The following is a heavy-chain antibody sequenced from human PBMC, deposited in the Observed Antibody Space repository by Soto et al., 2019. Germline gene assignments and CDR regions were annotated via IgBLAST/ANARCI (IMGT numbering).Heavy chain of an antibody. Sequence: QVQLVESGGGVVQPGRSLRLSCAASGFTFSSYGMHWVRQAPGKGLEWVAVISYDGSNKYYADSVKGRFTISRDNSKNTLYLQMNSLRAEDTAVYYCAKDGFSYYYDSSGYSDYWGQGTLVTVSS. D-gene: IGHD3-22*01. CDR2: ISYDGSNK. CDR1: GFTFSSYG. V-gene: IGHV3-30*18. CDR3: AKDGFSYYYDSSGYSDY. J-gene: IGHJ4*02.